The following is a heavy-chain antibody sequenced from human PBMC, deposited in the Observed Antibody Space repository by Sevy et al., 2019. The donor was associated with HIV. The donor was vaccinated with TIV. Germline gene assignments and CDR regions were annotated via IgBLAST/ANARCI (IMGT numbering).Heavy chain of an antibody. CDR2: INSAGTAI. J-gene: IGHJ4*02. CDR3: ARVTSAAPCMGIDY. V-gene: IGHV3-74*01. D-gene: IGHD6-13*01. Sequence: GGSLRLSCAASGFTFSSYWMHWVRQAPGKGLVWVSRINSAGTAINFANSVKGRFTISRDNAKNTLYLQMNSLRAEDTAVYYCARVTSAAPCMGIDYWGQGTLVTVSS. CDR1: GFTFSSYW.